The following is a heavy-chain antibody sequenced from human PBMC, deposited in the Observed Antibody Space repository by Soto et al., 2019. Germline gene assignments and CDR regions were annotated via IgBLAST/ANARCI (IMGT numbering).Heavy chain of an antibody. V-gene: IGHV4-31*11. CDR2: IYFSGST. J-gene: IGHJ6*03. Sequence: QVQLQESGPGLVKPSQTLSLTCAVSGGSISNGGYYWSWIRQHPGKGLEWIGSIYFSGSTYYNPSLKSRVTISVATPKNQFSLKLSSVTAADTAMYYCARDRHSQQPNHRWGGGYMDVWDKGTTVTVSS. D-gene: IGHD6-13*01. CDR1: GGSISNGGYY. CDR3: ARDRHSQQPNHRWGGGYMDV.